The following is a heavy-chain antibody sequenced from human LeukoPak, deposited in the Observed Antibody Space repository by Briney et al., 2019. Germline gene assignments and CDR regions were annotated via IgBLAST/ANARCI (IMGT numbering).Heavy chain of an antibody. D-gene: IGHD4-17*01. J-gene: IGHJ4*02. Sequence: SETLSLTCAVYGGSFSGYYWSWIRQPPGKGLEWIGEINHSGSTNYNPSLKSRVTTSVDTSKNQFSLKLSSVTAADTAVYYCARGNYGDYDYWGQGTLVTVSS. CDR2: INHSGST. CDR3: ARGNYGDYDY. V-gene: IGHV4-34*01. CDR1: GGSFSGYY.